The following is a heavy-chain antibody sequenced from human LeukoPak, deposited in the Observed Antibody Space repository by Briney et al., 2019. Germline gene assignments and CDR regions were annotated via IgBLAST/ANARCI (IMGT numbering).Heavy chain of an antibody. CDR1: GFTFSDYY. V-gene: IGHV3-11*04. D-gene: IGHD3-9*01. CDR2: ISSSGSTI. J-gene: IGHJ4*02. Sequence: PGGSLRLSCAASGFTFSDYYMSWVRQAPGKWLEWVSYISSSGSTIYYADSVKGRFTISRDNAKNSLYLQMNSLRAEDTAVYYCARGDYDILTGYSVPLDYWGQGNLVTVSP. CDR3: ARGDYDILTGYSVPLDY.